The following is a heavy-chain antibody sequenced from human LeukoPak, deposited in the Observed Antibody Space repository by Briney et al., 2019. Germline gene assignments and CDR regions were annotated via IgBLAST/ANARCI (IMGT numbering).Heavy chain of an antibody. CDR3: VRDYDILSGYYRQDWYFDL. V-gene: IGHV1-2*06. CDR2: INPNSGDT. D-gene: IGHD3-9*01. J-gene: IGHJ2*01. Sequence: ASVKVSCKASAYTFSAYFVHWVRQAPGQGFEWMGRINPNSGDTSFAQKFQDRVTLTRDTSINTAYMELHSLRSDDTAIYYCVRDYDILSGYYRQDWYFDLWGRGTLVTVSS. CDR1: AYTFSAYF.